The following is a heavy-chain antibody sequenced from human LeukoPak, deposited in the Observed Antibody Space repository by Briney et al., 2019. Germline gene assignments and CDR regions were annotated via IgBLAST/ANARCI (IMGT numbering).Heavy chain of an antibody. CDR1: GGSISSSIYY. J-gene: IGHJ4*02. V-gene: IGHV4-39*07. Sequence: SETLSLTCIVSGGSISSSIYYWAWVRQPPGKGLEWIGSIYYSGSTYYNPSLKSRVTISVDTSKNQFSLKLSSVTAADTAVYYCARSLGAFGSCFPGGHYFDYWGQGTLVTVSS. D-gene: IGHD1-26*01. CDR2: IYYSGST. CDR3: ARSLGAFGSCFPGGHYFDY.